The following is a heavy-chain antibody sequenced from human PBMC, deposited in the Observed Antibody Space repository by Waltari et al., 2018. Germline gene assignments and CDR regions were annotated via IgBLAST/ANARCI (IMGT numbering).Heavy chain of an antibody. J-gene: IGHJ4*02. CDR3: ARGGWGFYLDD. CDR2: ISSTGSYT. V-gene: IGHV3-21*01. CDR1: GFTFSSYS. Sequence: EVQLVESGGGLVKPGGSLRPSCAPSGFTFSSYSMNWVRQAPGKGLEWVSSISSTGSYTHYADSVKGRFTISRDNAKNSLYLQMNSLRAEDTAVYYCARGGWGFYLDDWGQGTLVTFSS. D-gene: IGHD7-27*01.